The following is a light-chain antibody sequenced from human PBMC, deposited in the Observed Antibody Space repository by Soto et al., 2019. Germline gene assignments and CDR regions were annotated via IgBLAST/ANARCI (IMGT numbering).Light chain of an antibody. CDR3: QKYGSSRT. V-gene: IGKV3-20*01. J-gene: IGKJ1*01. Sequence: EIVVTQSPDTLSLSPGERATLSCRASQSVSSSYLAWYQQKPGQAPRLLIYGASSRATGIPARFKCSGAGGDITITISRLAGEDFADYCCQKYGSSRTFGQGTKVDNK. CDR1: QSVSSSY. CDR2: GAS.